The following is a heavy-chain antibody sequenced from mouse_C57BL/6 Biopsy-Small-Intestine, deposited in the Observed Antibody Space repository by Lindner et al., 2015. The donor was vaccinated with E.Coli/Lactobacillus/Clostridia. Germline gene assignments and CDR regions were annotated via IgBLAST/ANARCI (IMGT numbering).Heavy chain of an antibody. J-gene: IGHJ3*01. CDR3: ARRDYPSWFAY. V-gene: IGHV1-80*01. CDR2: IYPGDGDT. D-gene: IGHD5-5*01. Sequence: VQLQESGPELVKPGASVKISCKASGYAFSSYWMNWAKQRPGKGLEWIGQIYPGDGDTNYNGKFKGKATLTADKSSSTAYMQLSSLTSEDAAVYFCARRDYPSWFAYWGQGTLVTVSA. CDR1: GYAFSSYW.